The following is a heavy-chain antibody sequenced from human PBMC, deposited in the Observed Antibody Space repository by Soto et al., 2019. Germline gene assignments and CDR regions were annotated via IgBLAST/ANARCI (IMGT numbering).Heavy chain of an antibody. CDR1: GGSISSSSYY. CDR2: IYYSGST. J-gene: IGHJ5*02. CDR3: AREDYDFWSGSPRNPLFDP. Sequence: PSETLSLTCTVSGGSISSSSYYWGWIRQPPGKGLEWIGSIYYSGSTYYNPSLKSRVTISVDTSKNQFSLKLSSVTAADTAVYYCAREDYDFWSGSPRNPLFDPWGQGTLVTVSS. V-gene: IGHV4-39*01. D-gene: IGHD3-3*01.